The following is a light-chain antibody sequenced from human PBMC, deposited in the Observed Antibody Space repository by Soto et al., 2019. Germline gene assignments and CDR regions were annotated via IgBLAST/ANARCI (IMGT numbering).Light chain of an antibody. V-gene: IGKV3-15*01. CDR1: QSIRSN. CDR2: GAS. J-gene: IGKJ1*01. Sequence: EIVMTQSPDTLSVSPGEGASLSCRVSQSIRSNLAWSQQRPGQAPRLLMYGASTRADGIPARFTGSGSGTEFTLTISSLQSEDFAVYYCQQYHIWPPWTSGQGTKVDIK. CDR3: QQYHIWPPWT.